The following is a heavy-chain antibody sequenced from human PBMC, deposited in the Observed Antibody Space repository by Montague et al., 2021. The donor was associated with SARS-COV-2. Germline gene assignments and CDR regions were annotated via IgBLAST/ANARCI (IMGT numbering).Heavy chain of an antibody. D-gene: IGHD3-10*01. CDR2: IFHSGST. V-gene: IGHV4-4*02. Sequence: SETLSLTCAVSGGSISSDNWWSWVRQSPGKGLEWIGEIFHSGSTKYNPXXKSRVTMSVDKSKNDFSLKLSPVTAADTAMYYCARRITMVQGVTKRNNWFDPWGRGILVTVSS. CDR3: ARRITMVQGVTKRNNWFDP. CDR1: GGSISSDNW. J-gene: IGHJ5*02.